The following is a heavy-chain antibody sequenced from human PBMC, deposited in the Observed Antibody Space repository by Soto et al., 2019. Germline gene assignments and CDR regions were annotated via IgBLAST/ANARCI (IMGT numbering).Heavy chain of an antibody. D-gene: IGHD2-15*01. V-gene: IGHV1-69*13. CDR2: IIPIFGTA. CDR3: ARAGSGYCSGGSCYLKLILEYYGMDV. Sequence: SVKVSCKASGGTFSSYAISWVRQAPGQGLEWMGGIIPIFGTANYAQKFQGRVTITADESTSTAYMELSSLRYEDTAVYYCARAGSGYCSGGSCYLKLILEYYGMDVWGQGTTVTVSS. CDR1: GGTFSSYA. J-gene: IGHJ6*02.